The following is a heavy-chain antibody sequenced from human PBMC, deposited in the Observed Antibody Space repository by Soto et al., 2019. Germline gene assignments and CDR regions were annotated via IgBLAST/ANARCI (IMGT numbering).Heavy chain of an antibody. Sequence: QVQLQQWGAGLLKPSETLSLTCAVYGGSFSGYYWSWIRQPPGKGLEWIGEINHSGSTNYNPSLKSRVTISVDTSKNQFSLKLRSVTAADTAVYYCASRSPRNYYGSGSYYPFDYGGQGTLVTVSS. CDR1: GGSFSGYY. D-gene: IGHD3-10*01. J-gene: IGHJ4*02. CDR2: INHSGST. CDR3: ASRSPRNYYGSGSYYPFDY. V-gene: IGHV4-34*01.